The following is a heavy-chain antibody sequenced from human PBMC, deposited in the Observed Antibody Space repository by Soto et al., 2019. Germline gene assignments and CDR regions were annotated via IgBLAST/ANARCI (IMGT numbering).Heavy chain of an antibody. J-gene: IGHJ4*02. CDR3: AKGSAISRPYYFDY. CDR2: ITGRGDDT. CDR1: GFTFSNCA. D-gene: IGHD2-2*01. V-gene: IGHV3-23*01. Sequence: EVQLLESGGGLVQPGGSLRLSCAASGFTFSNCAMSWVRQTPGKVLEWVSAITGRGDDTYYADSVKGRFTISRDNSKNPLYLQMNTLGAEDTAIYYCAKGSAISRPYYFDYWGQGTLVTVSS.